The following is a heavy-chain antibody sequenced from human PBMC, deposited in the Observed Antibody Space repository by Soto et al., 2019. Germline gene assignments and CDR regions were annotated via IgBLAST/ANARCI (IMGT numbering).Heavy chain of an antibody. J-gene: IGHJ4*02. CDR2: IRRNAYGGTT. D-gene: IGHD3-16*01. V-gene: IGHV3-49*04. Sequence: FLSLSCTTSGFTFGDYALSWVRQAPGKGLEWVGFIRRNAYGGTTDYAASVKGRFTISRDDSKSIAYLQMNSLRTEDTALYYCTRASSLDFDFWGQGTLVTVSS. CDR1: GFTFGDYA. CDR3: TRASSLDFDF.